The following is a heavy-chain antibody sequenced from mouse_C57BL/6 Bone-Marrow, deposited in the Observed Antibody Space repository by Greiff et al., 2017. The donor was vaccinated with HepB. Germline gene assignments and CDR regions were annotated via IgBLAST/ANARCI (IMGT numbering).Heavy chain of an antibody. Sequence: EVQLVESGGGLVQPGESLKLSCESNEYEFPSHDMSWVRKTPEKRLELVAAINSDGGSTAYPDTMERRFIISRDNTKKTLYQQMSSLRSEDTALYYSARQIYYEYDDYAMDYWGQGTSVTVSS. J-gene: IGHJ4*01. CDR3: ARQIYYEYDDYAMDY. D-gene: IGHD2-4*01. CDR1: EYEFPSHD. V-gene: IGHV5-2*01. CDR2: INSDGGST.